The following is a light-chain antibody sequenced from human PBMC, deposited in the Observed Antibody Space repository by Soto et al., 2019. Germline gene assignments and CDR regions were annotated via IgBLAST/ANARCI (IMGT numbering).Light chain of an antibody. CDR2: AAS. CDR3: QQSYRTPIT. V-gene: IGKV1-39*01. J-gene: IGKJ5*01. Sequence: DIQMTQSPSSLSASVGDRITITCRASQTISSYLNWYQQKPGKAPKSLIYAASNLQSGVPSRFSGSGPGTDFTLTISSLQPEDFATYYCQQSYRTPITFGQGTRLEIK. CDR1: QTISSY.